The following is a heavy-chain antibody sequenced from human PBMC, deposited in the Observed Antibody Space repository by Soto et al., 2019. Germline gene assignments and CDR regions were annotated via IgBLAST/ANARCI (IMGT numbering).Heavy chain of an antibody. V-gene: IGHV4-30-4*01. CDR1: GGSISSGDYY. Sequence: QVQLQESGPGLVKPSQTLSLTCTVSGGSISSGDYYWSWIRQPPGKGMEWIGYIYYSGSTYYNPSLKSRVTISVDTSKNQFSLKLSSVTAADTGVYNCARVDSSGYQPFDYWGQGTLVTVSS. D-gene: IGHD3-22*01. CDR2: IYYSGST. CDR3: ARVDSSGYQPFDY. J-gene: IGHJ4*02.